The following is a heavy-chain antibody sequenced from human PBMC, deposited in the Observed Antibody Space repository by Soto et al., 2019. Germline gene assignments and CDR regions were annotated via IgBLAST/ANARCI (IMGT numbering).Heavy chain of an antibody. CDR1: GGSISSYY. V-gene: IGHV4-59*01. CDR2: IYYSGST. CDR3: ARGGSSSWYSWFDP. J-gene: IGHJ5*02. Sequence: QVQLQESGPGLVKPSETLSLTCTVSGGSISSYYWSWIRQPPGKGLEWIGYIYYSGSTNYNPSLKSRVTISVDTSKNQFSLKLSSVTAADTAVYYCARGGSSSWYSWFDPWGQGTLVTVSS. D-gene: IGHD6-13*01.